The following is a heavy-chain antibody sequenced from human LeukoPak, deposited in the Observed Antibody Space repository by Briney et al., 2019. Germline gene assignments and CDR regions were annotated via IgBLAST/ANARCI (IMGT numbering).Heavy chain of an antibody. CDR1: GYTFTSYG. D-gene: IGHD4-11*01. V-gene: IGHV1-18*01. J-gene: IGHJ4*02. CDR3: ARQQGLQNLNFDY. CDR2: ISAYNGNT. Sequence: ASVKVSCKASGYTFTSYGISWVRQSPGQGLEWMGWISAYNGNTNYAQKLQGRVTMTTDTSTSTDYMELRSLKSDDTAVYYCARQQGLQNLNFDYWGQGTLVTVSS.